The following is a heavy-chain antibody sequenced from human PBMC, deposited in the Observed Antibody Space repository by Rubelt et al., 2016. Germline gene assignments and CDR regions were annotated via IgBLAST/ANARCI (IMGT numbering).Heavy chain of an antibody. J-gene: IGHJ3*02. V-gene: IGHV4-59*01. Sequence: QVQLQESGPGLVKPSETLPLTCTVSGGSISSYYWSWIRQPPGKGLEWIGYIYYSGSTNYNPSLKSRVTISVDTSKNPFSLKLSSVTAADTAVYYCATYSYYDSSVGAFDIWGQGTMVTVSS. CDR3: ATYSYYDSSVGAFDI. CDR1: GGSISSYY. CDR2: IYYSGST. D-gene: IGHD3-22*01.